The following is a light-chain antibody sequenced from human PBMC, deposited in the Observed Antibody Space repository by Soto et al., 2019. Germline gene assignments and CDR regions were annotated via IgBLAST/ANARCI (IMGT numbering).Light chain of an antibody. CDR2: EVS. CDR1: SSGVGAYDY. J-gene: IGLJ2*01. Sequence: QSVLTQPASVSGSPGQSITISCTGTSSGVGAYDYVSWYQQHPGKAPELMIYEVSNRPSGVSLRFSGSKSGSTASLTISGLQAEDEADYYCSSYTIVSTLIFGGGTKLTVL. CDR3: SSYTIVSTLI. V-gene: IGLV2-14*01.